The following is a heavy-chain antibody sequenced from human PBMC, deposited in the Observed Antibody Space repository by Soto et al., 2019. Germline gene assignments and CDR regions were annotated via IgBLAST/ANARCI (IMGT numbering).Heavy chain of an antibody. CDR1: GFTFSSYA. Sequence: GGSLRLSCAASGFTFSSYAMSWVRQAPGKGLEWVSAISGSGGSTYYADSVKGRFTISRDNSKNTLYLQMNSLRAEDTAVYYCAKGDRIAVAGELDYWGQGTLVTVSS. D-gene: IGHD6-19*01. CDR3: AKGDRIAVAGELDY. V-gene: IGHV3-23*01. J-gene: IGHJ4*02. CDR2: ISGSGGST.